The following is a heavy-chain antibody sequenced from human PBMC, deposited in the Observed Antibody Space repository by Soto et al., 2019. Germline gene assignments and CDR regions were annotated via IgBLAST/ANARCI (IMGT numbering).Heavy chain of an antibody. D-gene: IGHD3-3*01. CDR3: ARDRFITIFGAPYYFDY. Sequence: ASVKVSCKASGYTFTSYAMHWVRQAPGQRLEWMGWINAGNGNTKYSQKFQGRVTITRDTSASTAYMELSSLRSEDTAVYYCARDRFITIFGAPYYFDYWGQGTLVT. V-gene: IGHV1-3*01. CDR1: GYTFTSYA. CDR2: INAGNGNT. J-gene: IGHJ4*02.